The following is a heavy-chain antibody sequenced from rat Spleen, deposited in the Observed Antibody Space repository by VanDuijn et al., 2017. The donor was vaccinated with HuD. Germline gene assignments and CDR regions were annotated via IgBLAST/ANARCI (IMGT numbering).Heavy chain of an antibody. CDR2: ISYNGVST. Sequence: EVQLVESGGGLVQPGRSMKLSCAASGFTFSDYGMAWVLQAPTKGLEWIASISYNGVSTYYRDSVKGRFTISRDNAKSTLYLQMDSLRSEDTATYYCARPPYNNYFDYWGQGVMVTVSS. D-gene: IGHD1-10*01. CDR3: ARPPYNNYFDY. CDR1: GFTFSDYG. J-gene: IGHJ2*01. V-gene: IGHV5-20*01.